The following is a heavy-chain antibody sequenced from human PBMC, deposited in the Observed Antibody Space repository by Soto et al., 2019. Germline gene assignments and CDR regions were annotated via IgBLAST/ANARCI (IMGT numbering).Heavy chain of an antibody. J-gene: IGHJ3*02. CDR1: GYTFTSYG. V-gene: IGHV1-3*01. D-gene: IGHD3-16*02. CDR3: ARWNRDDYIWGSYHYTYRDAFDI. Sequence: ASVKVSCKASGYTFTSYGISWVRQAPGQRLEWMGWINAGNGNTKYSQKFQGRVTITRDTSASTAYMELSSLRSEDTAVYYCARWNRDDYIWGSYHYTYRDAFDIWGQGTMVTVSS. CDR2: INAGNGNT.